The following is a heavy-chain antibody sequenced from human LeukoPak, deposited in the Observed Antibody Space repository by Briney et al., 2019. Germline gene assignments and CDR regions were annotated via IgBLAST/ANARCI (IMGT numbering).Heavy chain of an antibody. CDR2: INSDGSST. Sequence: PGGSLRLSCAGSGFTFSNYGMNWVRQAPGKGLVWVSRINSDGSSTTYADSVKGRFTISRDNAKNTLYLQVNSLRGEDTAVYYCARVHYSSSWFIDCWGQGTLVTVSS. D-gene: IGHD6-13*01. CDR1: GFTFSNYG. CDR3: ARVHYSSSWFIDC. J-gene: IGHJ4*02. V-gene: IGHV3-74*01.